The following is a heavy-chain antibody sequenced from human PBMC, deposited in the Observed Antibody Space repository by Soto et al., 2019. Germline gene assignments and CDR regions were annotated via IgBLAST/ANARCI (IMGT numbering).Heavy chain of an antibody. J-gene: IGHJ3*02. CDR3: AKGRFPGYCSGGSCYSGRYIDAFDI. CDR1: GFTFSSYA. V-gene: IGHV3-23*01. Sequence: GGSLRLSCAASGFTFSSYAMSWVRQAPGKGLEWVSAISGSGGSTYYADSVKGRFTISRDNSKNTLYLQMNSLRAEDTAVYYCAKGRFPGYCSGGSCYSGRYIDAFDIWGQGTMVTVSS. CDR2: ISGSGGST. D-gene: IGHD2-15*01.